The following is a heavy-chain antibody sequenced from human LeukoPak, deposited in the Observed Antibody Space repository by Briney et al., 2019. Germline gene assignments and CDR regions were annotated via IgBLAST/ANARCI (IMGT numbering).Heavy chain of an antibody. CDR3: ARGRYYYGSGIWFDP. Sequence: SQTLSLTCTVSGGSISSGSYYWSWLRPPAGMGLEWIGRIYTSGSTNYNPSLKSRVTISVDTSKNQFSLKLSSVTAADTAVYYCARGRYYYGSGIWFDPWGQGTLVTVSS. V-gene: IGHV4-61*02. CDR1: GGSISSGSYY. D-gene: IGHD3-10*01. CDR2: IYTSGST. J-gene: IGHJ5*02.